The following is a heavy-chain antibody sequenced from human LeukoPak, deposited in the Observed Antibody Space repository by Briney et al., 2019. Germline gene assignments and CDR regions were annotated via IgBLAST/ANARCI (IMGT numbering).Heavy chain of an antibody. CDR3: AREGLNMVRGVIPKEAWGWFDP. V-gene: IGHV4-61*02. CDR1: GGSISSGSYY. D-gene: IGHD3-10*01. Sequence: SETLSLTCTVSGGSISSGSYYWSWVRQLAGKGLEWIGRIYTSGSTNYNPSLKSRVTISVDTSKNQFSLKLSSVTAADTAVYYCAREGLNMVRGVIPKEAWGWFDPWGQGTLVTVSS. CDR2: IYTSGST. J-gene: IGHJ5*02.